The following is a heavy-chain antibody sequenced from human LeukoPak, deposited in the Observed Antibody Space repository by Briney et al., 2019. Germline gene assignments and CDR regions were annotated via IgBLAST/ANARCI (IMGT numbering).Heavy chain of an antibody. V-gene: IGHV3-48*04. J-gene: IGHJ4*02. Sequence: PGGSLRLSCAASGFTFSTYAMNWVSQAPGKGLEWVSYISSSGSTIYYADSVKGRFTISRDNAKNSLYLQLNSLRAEDTAVYYCVRDRLPYYDNSGETSPDYWGQGTLVTVSS. CDR2: ISSSGSTI. CDR1: GFTFSTYA. D-gene: IGHD3-22*01. CDR3: VRDRLPYYDNSGETSPDY.